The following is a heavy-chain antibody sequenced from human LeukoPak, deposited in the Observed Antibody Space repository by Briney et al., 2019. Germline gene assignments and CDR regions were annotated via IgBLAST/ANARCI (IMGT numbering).Heavy chain of an antibody. J-gene: IGHJ5*02. CDR2: ISGSGGST. CDR1: GFTFSSYA. D-gene: IGHD6-13*01. CDR3: AKDLVRTQHLGWFDP. Sequence: GGSLRLSCAASGFTFSSYAMSWVRQAPGKGLEWVSAISGSGGSTYYADSVKGRFTISRDNSKNTLYLQMNSLRAEDTAVYYCAKDLVRTQHLGWFDPWGQGTLVTVSS. V-gene: IGHV3-23*01.